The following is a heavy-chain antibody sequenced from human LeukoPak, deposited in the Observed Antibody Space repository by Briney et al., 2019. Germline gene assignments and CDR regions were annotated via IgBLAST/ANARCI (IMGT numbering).Heavy chain of an antibody. J-gene: IGHJ5*02. V-gene: IGHV4-38-2*01. CDR2: IYHSGST. D-gene: IGHD6-13*01. Sequence: SETLSLTCAVSGYSITSGYFWGWIRQPPGKGLEWIGNIYHSGSTAYNPSLKSRVTMSVDTSKNWFSLKLRSVTAADTAVYYCARGPEGMSANSSDPWGQGTLVTVSS. CDR1: GYSITSGYF. CDR3: ARGPEGMSANSSDP.